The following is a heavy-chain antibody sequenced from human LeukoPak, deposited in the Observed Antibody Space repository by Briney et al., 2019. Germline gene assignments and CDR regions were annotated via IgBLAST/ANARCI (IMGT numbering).Heavy chain of an antibody. CDR1: GGSFSGYY. V-gene: IGHV4-34*01. D-gene: IGHD3-10*02. CDR2: INHSGST. Sequence: PSETLSLTCAVYGGSFSGYYWSWIRQPPGKGLEWIGEINHSGSTNYNPSLKSRVTISVDTSKNQFSLKLSSVTAADTAVYYCARLYYVIDYWGQGTLVTVSS. J-gene: IGHJ4*02. CDR3: ARLYYVIDY.